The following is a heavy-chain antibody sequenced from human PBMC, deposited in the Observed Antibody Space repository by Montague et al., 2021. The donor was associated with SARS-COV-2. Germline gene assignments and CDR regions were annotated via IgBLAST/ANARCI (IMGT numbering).Heavy chain of an antibody. D-gene: IGHD1-1*01. CDR1: GAYIGSSFSY. CDR3: AGYRVGTMLDS. Sequence: SETLSLTCTVPGAYIGSSFSYWGWIRQPPGKGLEWIGSIGYSASSFYNPSLRSRVTISEDTSRNQFSLKVTSVTAAATAVYDCAGYRVGTMLDSWGPGTLVTVSS. CDR2: IGYSASS. V-gene: IGHV4-39*01. J-gene: IGHJ5*01.